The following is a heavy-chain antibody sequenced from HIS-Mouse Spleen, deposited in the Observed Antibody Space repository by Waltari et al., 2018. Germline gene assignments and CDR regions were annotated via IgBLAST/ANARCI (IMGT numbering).Heavy chain of an antibody. V-gene: IGHV4-39*07. D-gene: IGHD6-13*01. Sequence: QLQLQESGPGLVKPSETLSLTCTVSGGSITSSGAYRGWIRQPPGKGLGWIGSIYYSGSTYYNPSLKSRVTISVDTPKNQFSLKLSSVTAADTAVYYCAREIPYSSSWYDWYFDLWGRGTLVTVSS. J-gene: IGHJ2*01. CDR3: AREIPYSSSWYDWYFDL. CDR1: GGSITSSGAY. CDR2: IYYSGST.